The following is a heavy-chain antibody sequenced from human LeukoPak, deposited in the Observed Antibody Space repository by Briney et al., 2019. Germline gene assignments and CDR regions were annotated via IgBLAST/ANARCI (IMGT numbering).Heavy chain of an antibody. CDR3: VREYQLLGYYYYMDV. Sequence: GGSLRLSCAASGFTFSDHYMDWVRQAPGKGLEWVGRTRNKANSYTTEYAASVKGRFTISRDDSKNSPYLQMNSLKAEDTAVYYCVREYQLLGYYYYMDVWGKGTTVTVSS. CDR2: TRNKANSYTT. CDR1: GFTFSDHY. V-gene: IGHV3-72*01. D-gene: IGHD2-2*01. J-gene: IGHJ6*03.